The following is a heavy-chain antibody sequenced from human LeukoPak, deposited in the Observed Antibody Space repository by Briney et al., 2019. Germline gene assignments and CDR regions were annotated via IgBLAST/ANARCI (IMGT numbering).Heavy chain of an antibody. D-gene: IGHD6-13*01. CDR1: GFTFNKSW. J-gene: IGHJ4*02. Sequence: GGSLRLSCAASGFTFNKSWMSWVRQAPGKGPEWVANIKEDGTQKYYVDSVKGRFTISRDNSKNTLYLQMNSLRAEDTAVYYCAKDVAAAGTRPRFDYWGQGTLVTVSS. CDR3: AKDVAAAGTRPRFDY. V-gene: IGHV3-7*03. CDR2: IKEDGTQK.